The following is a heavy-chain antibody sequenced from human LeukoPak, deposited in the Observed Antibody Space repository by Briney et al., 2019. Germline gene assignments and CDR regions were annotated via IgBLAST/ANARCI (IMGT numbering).Heavy chain of an antibody. CDR1: GFTFSSYA. V-gene: IGHV3-30-3*01. J-gene: IGHJ4*02. CDR3: ARDLSYYDILTAPGY. CDR2: ISYDGSNK. D-gene: IGHD3-9*01. Sequence: GGSLRLSCAASGFTFSSYAMHWVRQAPGKGLEWVAVISYDGSNKYYADSVKGRFTISRDNSKNTLYLQMNSLRAEDTAVYYCARDLSYYDILTAPGYWGQGTLVTVSS.